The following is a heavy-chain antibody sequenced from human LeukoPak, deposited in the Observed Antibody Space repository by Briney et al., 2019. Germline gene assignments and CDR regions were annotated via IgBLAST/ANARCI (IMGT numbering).Heavy chain of an antibody. D-gene: IGHD6-19*01. Sequence: SETLSLTCTVSGGSISSYYWSWIRQPPGKGLEWIGYIYYDGSTKYNPSLKSRVTMSVDTSKNLFPLKLYSVTAADTAVYFRAKGGLAAVFDHWGQGTLVTVSS. CDR3: AKGGLAAVFDH. CDR2: IYYDGST. J-gene: IGHJ4*02. V-gene: IGHV4-59*01. CDR1: GGSISSYY.